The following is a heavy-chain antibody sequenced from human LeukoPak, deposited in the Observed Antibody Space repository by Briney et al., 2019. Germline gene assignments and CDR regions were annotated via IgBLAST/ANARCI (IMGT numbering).Heavy chain of an antibody. CDR2: IYYMLNA. Sequence: PSETLSLTCAVSGASMRDHYWTWIRQPPGKGLEWIGNIYYMLNANSYNPSLKSRVSISMDTPGTQFSLKLNSVTAADTAVYYCATSSRSGWGFDSWGQGILVAVSS. D-gene: IGHD6-19*01. CDR3: ATSSRSGWGFDS. CDR1: GASMRDHY. V-gene: IGHV4-59*11. J-gene: IGHJ4*02.